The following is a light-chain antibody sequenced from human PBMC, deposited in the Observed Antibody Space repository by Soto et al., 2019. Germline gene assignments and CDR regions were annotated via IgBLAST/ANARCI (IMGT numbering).Light chain of an antibody. Sequence: QSVMTQPPSVSAATGQKVTISCYGSSSNIGGNSVSWYQQLPGTAPKLLIYDDNKRPSGIPDRFSGSKSGTSATLGITGFQTGDEADYYCGSWDSSLSAYVFGTGPKLTVL. CDR1: SSNIGGNS. V-gene: IGLV1-51*01. CDR3: GSWDSSLSAYV. J-gene: IGLJ1*01. CDR2: DDN.